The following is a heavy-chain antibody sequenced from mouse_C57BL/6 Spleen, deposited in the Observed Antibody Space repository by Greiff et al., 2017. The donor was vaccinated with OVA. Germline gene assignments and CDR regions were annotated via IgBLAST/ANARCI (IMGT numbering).Heavy chain of an antibody. CDR3: ARSARSTWYFDV. CDR2: IDPSDSYT. CDR1: GYTFTSYW. D-gene: IGHD3-1*01. V-gene: IGHV1-69*01. J-gene: IGHJ1*03. Sequence: QVQLQQPGAELVMPGASVKLSCKASGYTFTSYWMHWVKQRPGQGLEWIGEIDPSDSYTNYNQKFKGKATLTVDTSSSTAYMQLSSLTSEDSAVYYCARSARSTWYFDVWGTGTTVTVSS.